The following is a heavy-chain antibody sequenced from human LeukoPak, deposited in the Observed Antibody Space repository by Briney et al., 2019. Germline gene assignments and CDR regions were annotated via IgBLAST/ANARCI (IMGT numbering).Heavy chain of an antibody. Sequence: SETLSLTCTVSGGSISSYYWSWIRQPPGKGLEWIGYIYYSGSTNYNPSLKSRVTISVDTSKNQFSLKLSSVTAADTAVYYCARVPEEPPYYYYGMDVWGQGTTVTVSS. CDR2: IYYSGST. CDR1: GGSISSYY. V-gene: IGHV4-59*01. J-gene: IGHJ6*02. CDR3: ARVPEEPPYYYYGMDV.